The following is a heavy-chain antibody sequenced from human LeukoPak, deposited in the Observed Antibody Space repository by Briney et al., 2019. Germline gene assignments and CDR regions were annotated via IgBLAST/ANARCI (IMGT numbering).Heavy chain of an antibody. CDR3: ARVVAGRRFDP. D-gene: IGHD6-19*01. CDR1: GGXISSYH. CDR2: IYYSGST. V-gene: IGHV4-59*01. Sequence: SETLSLTCTVSGGXISSYHWGWIRQPPGKGLEWIGYIYYSGSTNYNPSLKSRVTISVDTSKNQFSLKVNSVTAADTAVYYCARVVAGRRFDPWGQGTLVTVSS. J-gene: IGHJ5*02.